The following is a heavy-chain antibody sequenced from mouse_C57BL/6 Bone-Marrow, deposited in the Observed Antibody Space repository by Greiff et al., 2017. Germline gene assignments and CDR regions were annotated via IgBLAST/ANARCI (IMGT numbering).Heavy chain of an antibody. CDR1: GYTFTSYW. V-gene: IGHV1-69*01. Sequence: QVQLQPPGAELVLPGASVKLSCKASGYTFTSYWMHWVKQRPGQGLEWIGEIDPSASYTNYNQKFKGKSTLTVDKSSSTAYMQLSSLTSEDSAVYYCARPLGDYWGQGTTLTVSS. J-gene: IGHJ2*01. D-gene: IGHD3-3*01. CDR3: ARPLGDY. CDR2: IDPSASYT.